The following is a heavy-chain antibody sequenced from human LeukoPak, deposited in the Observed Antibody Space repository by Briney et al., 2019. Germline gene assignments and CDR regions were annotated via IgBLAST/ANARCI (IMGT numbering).Heavy chain of an antibody. CDR2: IYYSGTA. D-gene: IGHD6-13*01. J-gene: IGHJ4*02. CDR1: GGFISGNNNY. Sequence: PSETLSLTCTVSGGFISGNNNYWGWVRQPPGKGLEWIGSIYYSGTAYYNPSLKSRATISVDTSKNQFSLRLSSVTAADTAVYYCARTSMAAPGTFDHWGPGALVTVSS. CDR3: ARTSMAAPGTFDH. V-gene: IGHV4-39*01.